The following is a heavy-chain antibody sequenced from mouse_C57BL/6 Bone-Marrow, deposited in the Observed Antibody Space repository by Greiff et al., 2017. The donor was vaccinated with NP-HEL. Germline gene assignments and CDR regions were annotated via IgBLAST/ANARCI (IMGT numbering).Heavy chain of an antibody. J-gene: IGHJ2*01. D-gene: IGHD3-2*02. CDR3: AREAQALYFDY. CDR1: GFPFSSYT. Sequence: EVQLVESGGGLVKPGGSLKLSCAASGFPFSSYTMSWVRQTPEKRLAWVATISGGGGNTYYPHSVKGRSTFSRDNAKNTLYLQMSGLRSEDTALYCCAREAQALYFDYWGQGTTLTVSS. V-gene: IGHV5-9*01. CDR2: ISGGGGNT.